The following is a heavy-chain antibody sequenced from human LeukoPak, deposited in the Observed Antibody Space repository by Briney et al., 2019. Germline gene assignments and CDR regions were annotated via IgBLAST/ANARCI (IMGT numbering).Heavy chain of an antibody. CDR2: IYNGGGT. V-gene: IGHV3-66*01. J-gene: IGHJ4*02. CDR3: ARVGGTMVRGATDY. Sequence: GGSLRLSCAASEFTVRSNYMSWVRQAPGKGLEWVSVIYNGGGTYYTDSVKGRFTISGDDSTNTLYLQMNSLRAEDTAVYYCARVGGTMVRGATDYWGQGTLVTVSS. D-gene: IGHD3-10*01. CDR1: EFTVRSNY.